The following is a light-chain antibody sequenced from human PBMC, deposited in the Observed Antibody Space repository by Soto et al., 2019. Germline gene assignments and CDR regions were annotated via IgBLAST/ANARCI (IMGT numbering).Light chain of an antibody. V-gene: IGKV3D-15*01. Sequence: EIVMTQSPATLSVSPGERATLSCRASQSFRSNLAWYQQKSGQAPRLLIYAASTRATGIPARFSGSGSGTEFTLTISSLQSEDFAVYYCHQYNNWPLTFGGGTKVEI. CDR1: QSFRSN. CDR2: AAS. CDR3: HQYNNWPLT. J-gene: IGKJ4*01.